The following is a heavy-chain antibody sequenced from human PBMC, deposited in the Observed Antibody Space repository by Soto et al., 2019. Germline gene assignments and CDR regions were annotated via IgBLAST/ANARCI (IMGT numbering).Heavy chain of an antibody. Sequence: QLQLQESGSGLVKPSQTLSLTCAVSGGSISSGGYSWSWIRQPPGKGLEWIGYIYHSGSTYYNPSLKSRVTISVDRSKNQFSLKLSSVTAADTAVYYCARASSVDIVATTICDYWGQGTLVTVSS. CDR3: ARASSVDIVATTICDY. D-gene: IGHD5-12*01. CDR2: IYHSGST. CDR1: GGSISSGGYS. V-gene: IGHV4-30-2*01. J-gene: IGHJ4*02.